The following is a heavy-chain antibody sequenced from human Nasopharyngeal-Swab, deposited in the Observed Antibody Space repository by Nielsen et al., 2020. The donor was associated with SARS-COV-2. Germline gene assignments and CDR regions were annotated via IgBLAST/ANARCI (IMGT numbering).Heavy chain of an antibody. Sequence: SETLSLTCTVSGGSISSSSYYWGWIRQPPGKGLEWIGSIYYSGSTYYNPSLKSRVTISVDTSKNQFSLKLSSVTAADTAVYYWARRGYSGYDRGDGMDVWGQGTTVTVSS. D-gene: IGHD5-12*01. CDR2: IYYSGST. J-gene: IGHJ6*02. CDR3: ARRGYSGYDRGDGMDV. V-gene: IGHV4-39*01. CDR1: GGSISSSSYY.